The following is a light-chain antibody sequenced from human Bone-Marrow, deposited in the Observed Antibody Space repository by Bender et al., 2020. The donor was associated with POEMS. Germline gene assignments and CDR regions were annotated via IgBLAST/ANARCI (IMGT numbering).Light chain of an antibody. CDR3: QTYGSTAVV. CDR1: NLGDKY. V-gene: IGLV3-1*01. CDR2: QDN. Sequence: SYELTQPPSVSVSPGQTASISCSGDNLGDKYVSWYQQKPGQSPLLLISQDNKRPSGIPERFSGSNSGNTATLTISGTQAMDEADYYCQTYGSTAVVFGGGTRLTVL. J-gene: IGLJ2*01.